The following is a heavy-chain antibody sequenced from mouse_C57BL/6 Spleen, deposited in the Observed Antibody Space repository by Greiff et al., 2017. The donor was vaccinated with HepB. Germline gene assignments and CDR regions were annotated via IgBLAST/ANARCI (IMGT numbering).Heavy chain of an antibody. CDR2: IYPGSGNT. CDR3: AREGLPEDYFDY. CDR1: GYTFTDYY. D-gene: IGHD5-5*01. J-gene: IGHJ2*01. V-gene: IGHV1-76*01. Sequence: QVQLQQSGAELVRPGASVKLSCKASGYTFTDYYINWVKQRPGQGLEWIARIYPGSGNTYYNEKFKGKATLTAEKSSSTAYMQLSSLTSEDSAVYFCAREGLPEDYFDYWGQGTTLTVSS.